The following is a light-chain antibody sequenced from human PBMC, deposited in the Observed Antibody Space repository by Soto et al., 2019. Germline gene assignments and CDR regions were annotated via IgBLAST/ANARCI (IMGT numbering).Light chain of an antibody. Sequence: EIVLTQSPGTLSLSPGERATLSCRASQSVSSSYLAWYQQKPGQAPRLLIYGESSRATGIPDRFSGSGSGTDITLTISSLEPEDFAVYYCQQYGSSPYTFGQGTKLEIK. CDR3: QQYGSSPYT. CDR2: GES. V-gene: IGKV3-20*01. CDR1: QSVSSSY. J-gene: IGKJ2*01.